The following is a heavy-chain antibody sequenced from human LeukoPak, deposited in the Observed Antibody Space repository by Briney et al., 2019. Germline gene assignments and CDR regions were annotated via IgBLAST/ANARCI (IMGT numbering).Heavy chain of an antibody. CDR1: GFTFSSYA. CDR3: AKISYYGSGSYSDLDY. Sequence: GGSLRLSCAASGFTFSSYAMSWVRQAPGKGLEWVSAISGSGGSTYYADSVKGRFTISRDNSKNTLYLQMNSLRAEDTAVYYCAKISYYGSGSYSDLDYWGQGTLVTVSS. CDR2: ISGSGGST. D-gene: IGHD3-10*01. J-gene: IGHJ4*02. V-gene: IGHV3-23*01.